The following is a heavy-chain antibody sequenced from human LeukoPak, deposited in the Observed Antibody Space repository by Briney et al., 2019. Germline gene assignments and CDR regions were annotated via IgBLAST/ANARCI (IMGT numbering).Heavy chain of an antibody. V-gene: IGHV1-24*01. Sequence: ASVKVSCKVSGYTLTELSMHWVRQAPGKGLEWMGGFDPEDGETIYAQKFQGRVTMTEDTSTDTAYMELSSLRSEDTAVYYCATEVENFDAFDIWGQGTMVTVSS. CDR3: ATEVENFDAFDI. CDR1: GYTLTELS. J-gene: IGHJ3*02. D-gene: IGHD1-1*01. CDR2: FDPEDGET.